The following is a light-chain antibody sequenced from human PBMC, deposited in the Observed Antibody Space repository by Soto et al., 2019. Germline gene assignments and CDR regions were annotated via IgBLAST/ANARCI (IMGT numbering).Light chain of an antibody. J-gene: IGLJ2*01. Sequence: QSVLTQPPSVSGAPGQRVTISCTGSSSNIGAGYDVHWYQQLPGTAPKLLIYGNSNRPSGVPDRFSGSKSGTSASLAITGLQVEDEADYYCQSYDSSPNVVFGGGTKVTVL. CDR1: SSNIGAGYD. CDR2: GNS. CDR3: QSYDSSPNVV. V-gene: IGLV1-40*01.